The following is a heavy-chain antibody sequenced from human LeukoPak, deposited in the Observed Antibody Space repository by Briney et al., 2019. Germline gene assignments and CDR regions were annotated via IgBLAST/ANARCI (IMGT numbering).Heavy chain of an antibody. CDR3: TRFRYAYYNFWSGLDV. J-gene: IGHJ6*04. Sequence: GGSLRLSCTASGFTFGDYAMSWVRQAPGKGLEWVGFIRSKAYGGTTEYAASVKGRFTISRDDSKSIAYLQMNSLKTEDTAVYYCTRFRYAYYNFWSGLDVWGKGTTVTVSS. V-gene: IGHV3-49*04. CDR1: GFTFGDYA. D-gene: IGHD3-3*01. CDR2: IRSKAYGGTT.